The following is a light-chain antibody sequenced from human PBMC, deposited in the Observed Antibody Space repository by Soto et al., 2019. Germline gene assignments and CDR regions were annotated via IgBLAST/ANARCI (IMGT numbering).Light chain of an antibody. CDR3: QSYDSSLSGSV. CDR1: RSNIGAGYD. CDR2: GNS. V-gene: IGLV1-40*01. Sequence: QSVLTQPPSVSGAPGQRVTISCTGSRSNIGAGYDPHWYQQLPGTAPKLLIYGNSNRPSGVPDRFSGSKSGTSASLDITGLQAEDEADYYCQSYDSSLSGSVFGGGTKLTVL. J-gene: IGLJ2*01.